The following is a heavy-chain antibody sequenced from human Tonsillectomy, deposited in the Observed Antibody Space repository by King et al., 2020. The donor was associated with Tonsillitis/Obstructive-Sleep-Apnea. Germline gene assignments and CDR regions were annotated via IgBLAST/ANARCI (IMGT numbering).Heavy chain of an antibody. CDR3: AKDEEYSISANVDY. CDR1: GFTFDDYA. V-gene: IGHV3-9*01. D-gene: IGHD6-6*01. J-gene: IGHJ4*02. Sequence: DVQLVESGGGLVQPGRSLRLSCAASGFTFDDYAMHWVRQAPGKGLEWVSGISWNSGSIGYADSVKGRFTISRDNAKNSLYLQMNSLRAEDTALYYCAKDEEYSISANVDYWGQGTLGTASS. CDR2: ISWNSGSI.